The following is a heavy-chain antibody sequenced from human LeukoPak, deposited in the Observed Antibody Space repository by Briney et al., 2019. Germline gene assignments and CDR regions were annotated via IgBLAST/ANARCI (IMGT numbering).Heavy chain of an antibody. CDR1: GFTFSSYS. Sequence: GGSLRLSCAASGFTFSSYSMSWVRQAPGKGLEWVSSINSGGSTFYADSVKGRFTISRDNSQNTLYLQMNSLTAEDTAVYYCAKRAAGHYFDHWGQGTLVTVSS. V-gene: IGHV3-23*01. CDR2: INSGGST. CDR3: AKRAAGHYFDH. J-gene: IGHJ4*02. D-gene: IGHD6-13*01.